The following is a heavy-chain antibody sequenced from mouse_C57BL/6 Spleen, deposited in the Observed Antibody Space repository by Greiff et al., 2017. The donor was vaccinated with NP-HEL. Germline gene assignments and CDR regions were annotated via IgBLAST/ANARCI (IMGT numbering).Heavy chain of an antibody. Sequence: QVHVKQSGPGLVQPSQSLSITCTVSGFSLTSYGVHWVRQSPGKGLEWLGVIWSGGSTDYNAAFISRLSISKDNSKSQVFFKMNSLQADDTAIYYCARNLGAPFAYWGQGTLVTVSA. J-gene: IGHJ3*01. CDR2: IWSGGST. CDR1: GFSLTSYG. V-gene: IGHV2-2*01. CDR3: ARNLGAPFAY.